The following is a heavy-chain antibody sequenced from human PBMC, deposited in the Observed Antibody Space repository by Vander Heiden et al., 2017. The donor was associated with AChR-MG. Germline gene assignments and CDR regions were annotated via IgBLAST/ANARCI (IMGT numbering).Heavy chain of an antibody. CDR3: AKDYRYYYGSGSYWFDY. CDR2: ISGSGGST. CDR1: GFTFSSYA. D-gene: IGHD3-10*01. V-gene: IGHV3-23*01. Sequence: EVQLLESGGGLVQPGGSLRLSCAASGFTFSSYAMSWVRQAPGKGLEWVSAISGSGGSTYYADSVKGRFTISRDNSKNTLYLQMNSLRAEDTAVYYCAKDYRYYYGSGSYWFDYWGQGTLVTVSS. J-gene: IGHJ4*02.